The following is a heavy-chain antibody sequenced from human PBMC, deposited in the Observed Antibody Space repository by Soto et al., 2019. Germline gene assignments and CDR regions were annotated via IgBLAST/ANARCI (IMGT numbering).Heavy chain of an antibody. CDR2: IHHSGST. CDR1: GDSISNNNW. D-gene: IGHD6-19*01. CDR3: ARAGRAVDFDY. V-gene: IGHV4-4*02. J-gene: IGHJ4*02. Sequence: QVQLQESGPGLVKPSGTLSLTCVVSGDSISNNNWWSWVRQPPGKGLEWIGEIHHSGSTNYNPSLKSRVTIPLDKSKNELSLKVRSVTAADTAVYYCARAGRAVDFDYWGQGALVTVSS.